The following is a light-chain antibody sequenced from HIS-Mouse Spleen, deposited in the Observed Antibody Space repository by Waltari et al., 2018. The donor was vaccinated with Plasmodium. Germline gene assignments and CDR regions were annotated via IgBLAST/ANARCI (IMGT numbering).Light chain of an antibody. J-gene: IGLJ1*01. Sequence: SYVLTQPPSVSVAPGQTARITCGGNNIGSKSVHWYQQKPGQAPVLGVCDDSDRPSGIPWRFSGSNSGNTATLTISRVEAGDEADYYCQVWDSSSDHYVFGTGTKVTVL. CDR3: QVWDSSSDHYV. CDR1: NIGSKS. V-gene: IGLV3-21*02. CDR2: DDS.